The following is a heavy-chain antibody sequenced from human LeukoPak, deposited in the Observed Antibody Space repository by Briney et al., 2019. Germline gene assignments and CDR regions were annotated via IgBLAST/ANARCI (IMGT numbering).Heavy chain of an antibody. D-gene: IGHD6-13*01. CDR1: GGSFSAYY. J-gene: IGHJ6*02. Sequence: PSETLSLTCAIYGGSFSAYYWSWIRQPPGKGLEWIGEINHSGSTNYNPSLKSRVTISVDTSKNQFSLKLSSVTAADTAVYYCARGMGIAAVLYYYGMDVWGQGTTVTVSS. CDR3: ARGMGIAAVLYYYGMDV. CDR2: INHSGST. V-gene: IGHV4-34*01.